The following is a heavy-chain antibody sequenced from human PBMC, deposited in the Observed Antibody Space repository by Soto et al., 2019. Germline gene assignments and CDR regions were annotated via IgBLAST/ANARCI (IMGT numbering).Heavy chain of an antibody. J-gene: IGHJ4*02. D-gene: IGHD3-22*01. Sequence: SVKVSCKASGGTFSSYTISWVRQAPGQGLEWMGRIIPILGIANYAQKFQGRVTITADKSTSTAYMELSSLRSEDTAVYYCAIDGPRDYYDSSGYYYGFDYWGQGTLVTVSS. V-gene: IGHV1-69*04. CDR3: AIDGPRDYYDSSGYYYGFDY. CDR1: GGTFSSYT. CDR2: IIPILGIA.